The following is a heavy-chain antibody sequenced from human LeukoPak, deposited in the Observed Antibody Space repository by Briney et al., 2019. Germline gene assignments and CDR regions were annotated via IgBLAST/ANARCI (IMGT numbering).Heavy chain of an antibody. Sequence: PGGSLRLSCAASGFTFSSYAMSWVRQAPGKGLEWVSAISGSGGSTYYAHSVKGRSTISRDNSKNTLYLQMNSRRAEDTAVYYCAKSPVLLWFGELSYWGQGTLVTVSS. CDR2: ISGSGGST. CDR1: GFTFSSYA. V-gene: IGHV3-23*01. D-gene: IGHD3-10*01. J-gene: IGHJ4*02. CDR3: AKSPVLLWFGELSY.